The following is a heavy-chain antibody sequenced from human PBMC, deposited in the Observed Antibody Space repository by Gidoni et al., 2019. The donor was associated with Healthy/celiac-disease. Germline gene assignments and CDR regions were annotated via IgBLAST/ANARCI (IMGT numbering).Heavy chain of an antibody. J-gene: IGHJ4*02. CDR1: GFTFDDYA. CDR2: ISWNSGSI. Sequence: EVQLVESGGGLDQPGRSLRLSCAASGFTFDDYAMYWFRQAPGKGLEWVSGISWNSGSIGYADSVKGRFTISRDNAKNSLYLQMNSLRAEDTALYYCAKDFGGSGSHLDYWGQGTLVTVSS. CDR3: AKDFGGSGSHLDY. D-gene: IGHD3-10*01. V-gene: IGHV3-9*01.